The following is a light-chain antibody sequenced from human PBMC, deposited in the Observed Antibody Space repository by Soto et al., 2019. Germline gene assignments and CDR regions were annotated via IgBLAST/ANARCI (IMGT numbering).Light chain of an antibody. CDR1: QPLNNN. CDR3: QQYNTWPPIT. V-gene: IGKV3-15*01. J-gene: IGKJ5*01. CDR2: GAS. Sequence: IVMHQSPATLSVAPGDSAPLSCRAGQPLNNNVAWYQHKPGQAPRLLIYGASTRATGISARFSGSGSGTDFTLTISSLQSEDFAVYYCQQYNTWPPITFGQGTRLEIK.